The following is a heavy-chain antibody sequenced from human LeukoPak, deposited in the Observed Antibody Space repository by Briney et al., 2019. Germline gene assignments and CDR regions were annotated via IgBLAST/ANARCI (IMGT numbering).Heavy chain of an antibody. V-gene: IGHV4-34*01. D-gene: IGHD3-22*01. CDR2: INHSGST. CDR3: ARGPGWLLAYFDY. Sequence: SETLSLTCAVYGGSFSGYYWSWIRQPPGKGLEWIGEINHSGSTNYNPSLKSRVTISVDTSKNQFSLKLSSVTAADTAVYYCARGPGWLLAYFDYWGQGTLVTVSS. CDR1: GGSFSGYY. J-gene: IGHJ4*02.